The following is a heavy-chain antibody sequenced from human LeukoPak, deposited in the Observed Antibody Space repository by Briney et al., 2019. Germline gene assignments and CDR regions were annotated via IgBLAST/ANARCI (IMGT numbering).Heavy chain of an antibody. J-gene: IGHJ6*02. CDR2: IYSGGST. CDR3: ARTSTGVRGVIRARPVEYGMDV. V-gene: IGHV3-53*01. Sequence: PGGSLRLSCAASGFTVSSNYMSWVRQAPGKGLEWVSVIYSGGSTYYADSVKGRFTISRDNSKNTLYLQMNSLRAEDTAVYYCARTSTGVRGVIRARPVEYGMDVWGQGTTVTVSS. CDR1: GFTVSSNY. D-gene: IGHD3-10*01.